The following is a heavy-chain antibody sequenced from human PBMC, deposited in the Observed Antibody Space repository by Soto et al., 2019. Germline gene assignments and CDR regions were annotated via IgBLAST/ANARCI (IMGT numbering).Heavy chain of an antibody. J-gene: IGHJ4*02. CDR3: AMIEYSSGSDY. V-gene: IGHV1-69*13. Sequence: ASVKVSCKASGCTFSSYPITCVRQAPGQVLEWLGGIFPIFGTTNYAQRFEDRVTITADELTSTAYMELSSLRSEDTAVYYCAMIEYSSGSDYWGQGTLVTVSS. CDR1: GCTFSSYP. D-gene: IGHD6-19*01. CDR2: IFPIFGTT.